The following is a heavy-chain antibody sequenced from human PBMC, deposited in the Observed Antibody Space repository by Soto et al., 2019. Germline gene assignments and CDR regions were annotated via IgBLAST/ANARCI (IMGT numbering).Heavy chain of an antibody. CDR3: ARGTYGYSGYDPGFDP. CDR2: IYYSGST. V-gene: IGHV4-61*01. Sequence: SLTCTVSGGSVSSGSYYWSWIRQPPGKGQEWIGYIYYSGSTNYNPSLKSRVTISVDTSKNQFSLKLSSVTAADTAVYYCARGTYGYSGYDPGFDPWGQGTLVTVSS. J-gene: IGHJ5*02. CDR1: GGSVSSGSYY. D-gene: IGHD5-12*01.